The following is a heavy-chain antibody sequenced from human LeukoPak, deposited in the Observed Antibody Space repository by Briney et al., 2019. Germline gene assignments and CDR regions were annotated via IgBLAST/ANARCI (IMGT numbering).Heavy chain of an antibody. CDR2: ISAYNGNT. J-gene: IGHJ4*02. D-gene: IGHD3-9*01. CDR3: ARDLLYYDILTGPDY. V-gene: IGHV1-18*01. CDR1: GYTFTSYG. Sequence: ASVKVSCKASGYTFTSYGISWVRQAPGQGLEWMGWISAYNGNTNYAQKLQGRVTMTTDTSTSTAYMELRSLRSDDTAVYYCARDLLYYDILTGPDYWGQGTLVTVSS.